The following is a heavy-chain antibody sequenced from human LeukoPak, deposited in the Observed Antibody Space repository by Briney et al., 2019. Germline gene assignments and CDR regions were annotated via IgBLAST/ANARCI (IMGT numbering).Heavy chain of an antibody. CDR2: TSNDGNNK. Sequence: GGSLRLSCAASGFTFSRYAMHWVRQAPGKGLEWVAVTSNDGNNKYYGDSVKGRSTISRDNSKNTLYLQMNSLRAEDTAVYYCARGLAYNYDSSAYFLDYWGQGTLVTVSS. CDR3: ARGLAYNYDSSAYFLDY. D-gene: IGHD3-22*01. CDR1: GFTFSRYA. V-gene: IGHV3-30*04. J-gene: IGHJ4*02.